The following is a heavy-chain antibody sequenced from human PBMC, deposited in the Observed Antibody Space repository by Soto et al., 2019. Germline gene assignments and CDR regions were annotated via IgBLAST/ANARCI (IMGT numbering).Heavy chain of an antibody. CDR1: GFTFSSYA. CDR2: IYSGGST. V-gene: IGHV3-NL1*01. J-gene: IGHJ4*02. Sequence: GGSLRLSCAASGFTFSSYAMHWVRQAPGKGLEWVAVIYSGGSTYYAVSVKGRFTISRDNSKNTLYLQMNSLRAEDTAVYYCAKSPGMYYYDSSGYYHYDYWGQGTLVTVSS. D-gene: IGHD3-22*01. CDR3: AKSPGMYYYDSSGYYHYDY.